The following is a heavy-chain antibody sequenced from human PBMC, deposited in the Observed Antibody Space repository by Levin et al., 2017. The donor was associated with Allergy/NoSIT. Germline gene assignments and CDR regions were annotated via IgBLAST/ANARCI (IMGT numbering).Heavy chain of an antibody. CDR3: AKDRGFTVTAGFDN. CDR1: GFTFTSYA. V-gene: IGHV3-23*01. CDR2: ITGSSATT. D-gene: IGHD4-17*01. J-gene: IGHJ4*01. Sequence: GGSLRLSCAASGFTFTSYAMSWVRQAPGKGLEWVASITGSSATTYYADSVKGRFTISKDNPKNALVLEMHSLRPEDTADYYCAKDRGFTVTAGFDNWGHGTRVTVSS.